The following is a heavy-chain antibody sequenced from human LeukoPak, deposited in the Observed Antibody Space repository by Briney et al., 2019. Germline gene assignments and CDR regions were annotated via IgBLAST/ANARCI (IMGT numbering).Heavy chain of an antibody. D-gene: IGHD6-6*01. CDR1: GGSISSYY. J-gene: IGHJ4*02. V-gene: IGHV4-59*01. CDR3: ARDLFHSSSSPTDY. Sequence: TSETLSLTCTVSGGSISSYYWSLIRQPPGKGLEWIGYIYYSGSTNYNPFLKSRVTISVDTSKNQFSLKLSSVTAADTAVYYCARDLFHSSSSPTDYWGQGTLVTVSS. CDR2: IYYSGST.